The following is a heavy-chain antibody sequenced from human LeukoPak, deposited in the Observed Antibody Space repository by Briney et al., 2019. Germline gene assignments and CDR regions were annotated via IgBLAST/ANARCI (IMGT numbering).Heavy chain of an antibody. CDR2: IIPILGIA. CDR3: ARATTAVTPFGY. V-gene: IGHV1-69*04. D-gene: IGHD4-23*01. CDR1: GGTFSSYA. J-gene: IGHJ4*02. Sequence: SVKVSCKASGGTFSSYAISWVRQAPGRGLEWMGRIIPILGIANYAQKFQGRVTITADKSTSTAYMELSSLRSEDTAVYYCARATTAVTPFGYWGQGTLVTVSS.